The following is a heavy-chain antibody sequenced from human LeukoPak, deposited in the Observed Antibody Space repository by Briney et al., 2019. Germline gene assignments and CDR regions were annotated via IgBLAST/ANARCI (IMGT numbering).Heavy chain of an antibody. Sequence: GESLQISFRGSGYSFTTYWIGWVRQMPGKGLEWMGIIQPGDSDTRYSPSFHGQVTISADQSISTAYLQWSSLKASDSAIYYCARHYYDMGSIDFWGQGSLVTVSS. CDR2: IQPGDSDT. J-gene: IGHJ4*02. D-gene: IGHD3-22*01. CDR3: ARHYYDMGSIDF. V-gene: IGHV5-51*01. CDR1: GYSFTTYW.